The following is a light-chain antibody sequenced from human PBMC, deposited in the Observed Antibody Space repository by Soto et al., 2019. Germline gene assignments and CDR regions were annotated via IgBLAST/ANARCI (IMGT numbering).Light chain of an antibody. CDR1: SSDVGSYNY. J-gene: IGLJ2*01. CDR2: EVS. CDR3: SSYTSSSTLV. Sequence: QSVLTQPASVSGSPGQSITISCTGTSSDVGSYNYVSWYQQHPGKAPKLMIYEVSNRPSGVSNRFSGSKSGNTASLTISGIQAADEADYYCSSYTSSSTLVFGGGTKLTVL. V-gene: IGLV2-14*01.